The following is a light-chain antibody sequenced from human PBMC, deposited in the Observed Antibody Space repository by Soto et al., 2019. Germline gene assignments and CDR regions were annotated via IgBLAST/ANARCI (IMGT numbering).Light chain of an antibody. V-gene: IGLV2-8*01. CDR3: SSYAGSNIVV. Sequence: QSSLTQPPSASGSPGQSVTISCTGTSSDVGGYNFVSWYQQQPGKAPKLMIYEVSERPSGVLDRFSGSKSGNTAALTVSGLQAEDEADYYCSSYAGSNIVVFGGGTQLTVL. CDR1: SSDVGGYNF. CDR2: EVS. J-gene: IGLJ2*01.